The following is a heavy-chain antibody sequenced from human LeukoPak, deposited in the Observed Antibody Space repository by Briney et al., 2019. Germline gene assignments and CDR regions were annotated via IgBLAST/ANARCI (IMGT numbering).Heavy chain of an antibody. CDR2: IKRDGSEK. V-gene: IGHV3-7*01. J-gene: IGHJ4*02. Sequence: GGSLRLSCAASGFTFSSYWMSWVRQAPGKGLEWVANIKRDGSEKYYVDSVKGRFTISRDNAKNSLYLQMNSLRAEDTAVYYCARARARDYFDYWGQGTLVTVSS. CDR1: GFTFSSYW. CDR3: ARARARDYFDY. D-gene: IGHD6-6*01.